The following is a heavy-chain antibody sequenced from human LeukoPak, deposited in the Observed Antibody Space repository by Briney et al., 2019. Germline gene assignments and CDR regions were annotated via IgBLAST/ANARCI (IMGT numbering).Heavy chain of an antibody. J-gene: IGHJ2*01. CDR1: GFTVSTNY. V-gene: IGHV3-53*01. D-gene: IGHD3-10*01. Sequence: GGSLRLSRVASGFTVSTNYLYWVRPAPGQGLEWVSILYSGSDTYHADSVKGGFTIYRDSSKNILSLQVNDLGDEDTAVYDCARVGGHFHWYLDLWGRGTLVTVSS. CDR2: LYSGSDT. CDR3: ARVGGHFHWYLDL.